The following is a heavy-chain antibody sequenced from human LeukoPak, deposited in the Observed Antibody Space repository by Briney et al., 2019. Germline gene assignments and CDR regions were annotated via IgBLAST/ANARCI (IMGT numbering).Heavy chain of an antibody. Sequence: SVEVSCKASGGTFSSYAISWVRQAPGQGLEWMGRIIPIFGTANYAQKFQGRVTITTDESTSTAYMELSSLRSEDTAVYYCARSNLAYCGGDCYFDYWGQGTLVTVSS. CDR1: GGTFSSYA. CDR2: IIPIFGTA. J-gene: IGHJ4*02. CDR3: ARSNLAYCGGDCYFDY. D-gene: IGHD2-21*02. V-gene: IGHV1-69*05.